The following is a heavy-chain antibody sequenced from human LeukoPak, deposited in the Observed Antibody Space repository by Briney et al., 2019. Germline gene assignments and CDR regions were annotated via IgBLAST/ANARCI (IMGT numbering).Heavy chain of an antibody. CDR1: GYSFTNYW. Sequence: LGESLKISCKGSGYSFTNYWIAWVRLLPGKGLEWMGIVYPGDSDTRYSPSFQGQVTISADKSITTAYLHWNSLKASDTAIYYCARGRENGYPPNYFDYWGQGTLVTVSS. CDR2: VYPGDSDT. J-gene: IGHJ4*02. CDR3: ARGRENGYPPNYFDY. V-gene: IGHV5-51*01. D-gene: IGHD3-22*01.